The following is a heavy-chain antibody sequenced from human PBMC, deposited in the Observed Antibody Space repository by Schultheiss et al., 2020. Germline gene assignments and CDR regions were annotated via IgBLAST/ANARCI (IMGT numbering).Heavy chain of an antibody. J-gene: IGHJ6*02. V-gene: IGHV3-74*01. CDR1: GFTFSHYA. CDR3: ARDSYGMDV. Sequence: GESLKISCAASGFTFSHYAMHWVRQAPGKGLVWVSRINSDGSSTSYADSVKGRFTISRDNAKNTLYLQMNSLRAEDTAVYYCARDSYGMDVWGQGTTVTVSS. CDR2: INSDGSST.